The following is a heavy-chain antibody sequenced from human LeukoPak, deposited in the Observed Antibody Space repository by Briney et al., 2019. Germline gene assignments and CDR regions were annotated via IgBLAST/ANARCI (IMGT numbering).Heavy chain of an antibody. CDR1: GGSFSGYY. CDR2: INHSGST. J-gene: IGHJ3*01. CDR3: ARAPFYGTNSRGAFDV. Sequence: SETLSLTCAVYGGSFSGYYWSWIRQPPGKGLEWIGEINHSGSTNYNPSLRSRVTISLDTSKNQFSLKLSSVTAADTAVYYCARAPFYGTNSRGAFDVWGQGTMVAVS. V-gene: IGHV4-34*01. D-gene: IGHD4-23*01.